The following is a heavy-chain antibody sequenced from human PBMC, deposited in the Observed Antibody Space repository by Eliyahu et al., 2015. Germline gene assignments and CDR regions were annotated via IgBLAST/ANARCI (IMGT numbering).Heavy chain of an antibody. CDR2: ISYDGSNK. Sequence: QVQLVESGGGVVQPGXSLRLSXAASGFTFXSYGMPWVRQGPGKGLEWVAVISYDGSNKYYADSVKGRFTISRDNSKNTLYLQMNSLRAEDTAVYYCAKDQNPLPSRWDDYWGQGTLVTVSS. CDR3: AKDQNPLPSRWDDY. J-gene: IGHJ4*02. D-gene: IGHD1-26*01. CDR1: GFTFXSYG. V-gene: IGHV3-30*18.